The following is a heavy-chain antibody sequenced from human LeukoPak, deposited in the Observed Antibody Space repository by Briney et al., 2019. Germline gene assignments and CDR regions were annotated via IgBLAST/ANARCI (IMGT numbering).Heavy chain of an antibody. CDR1: GGSISTYY. CDR2: IYYTWST. J-gene: IGHJ4*02. V-gene: IGHV4-59*01. Sequence: SETLSLTCTVSGGSISTYYGSWIRQPPGKGLEWIGYIYYTWSTNYNPSLKSRVTISVDTSKNQFSLKLSSVTAADTAVYYCAREDDSGSYLNYFDYWGQGTLVTVSS. CDR3: AREDDSGSYLNYFDY. D-gene: IGHD1-26*01.